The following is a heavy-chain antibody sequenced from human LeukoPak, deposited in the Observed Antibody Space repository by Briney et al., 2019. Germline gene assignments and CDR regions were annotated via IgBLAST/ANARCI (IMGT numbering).Heavy chain of an antibody. Sequence: GGSLRLSCAASGFTFTNAWMSWVRQAPGKGLEWVGRIKSKTDGGTTDYAAPVKGRFTISKDDSKNTLYLQMNSLKTEDTAVYYCATTPYDYVWGSYRPFDYWGHGTLVTVSS. CDR3: ATTPYDYVWGSYRPFDY. CDR1: GFTFTNAW. CDR2: IKSKTDGGTT. V-gene: IGHV3-15*01. J-gene: IGHJ4*01. D-gene: IGHD3-16*02.